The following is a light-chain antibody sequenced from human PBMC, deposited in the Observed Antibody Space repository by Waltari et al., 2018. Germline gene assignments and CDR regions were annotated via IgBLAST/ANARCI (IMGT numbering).Light chain of an antibody. J-gene: IGKJ1*01. Sequence: EIVLTQSPGTLSLSPGERATLSCRASQAVSRFLAWYQQKPGQAPRLLIYDTSTRATGIPDRFSGSGSVTDFSLTISRLEPEDFAVYYCQKYGSLPATFGQGTKVEIK. CDR3: QKYGSLPAT. V-gene: IGKV3-20*01. CDR2: DTS. CDR1: QAVSRF.